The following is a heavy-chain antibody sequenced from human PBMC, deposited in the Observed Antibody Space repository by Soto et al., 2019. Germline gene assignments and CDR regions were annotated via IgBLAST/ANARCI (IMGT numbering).Heavy chain of an antibody. Sequence: ASVKVSCNVPKNTLTELTIDWLRQAPGKGLEWMGRSAPEEGEPIYPQKFQGRVSMTEDPSTDTAYMELTSLRFEDTAVYVCEADSKIVGTIGAFDFWGQGTQVTVSS. CDR1: KNTLTELT. CDR2: SAPEEGEP. V-gene: IGHV1-24*01. D-gene: IGHD1-26*01. J-gene: IGHJ4*02. CDR3: EADSKIVGTIGAFDF.